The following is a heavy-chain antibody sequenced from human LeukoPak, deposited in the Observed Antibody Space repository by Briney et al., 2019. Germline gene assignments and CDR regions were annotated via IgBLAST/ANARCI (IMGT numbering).Heavy chain of an antibody. CDR2: MYHSGST. J-gene: IGHJ3*02. CDR1: GYSISSGYY. Sequence: SETLSPTCAVSGYSISSGYYWGWIRQPPGKGLGWIGSMYHSGSTYYNPSLKSRVTISVDTSKNQFSLKLSSVTAADTAVYYCARARYYYDSSGYAFDIWGQGTMVTVSS. CDR3: ARARYYYDSSGYAFDI. D-gene: IGHD3-22*01. V-gene: IGHV4-38-2*01.